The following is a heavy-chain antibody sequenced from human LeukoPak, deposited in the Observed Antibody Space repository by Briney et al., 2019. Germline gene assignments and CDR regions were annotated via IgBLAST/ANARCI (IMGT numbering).Heavy chain of an antibody. Sequence: APVKVSCKASGYTFTSYAMHWVRQAPGQRLEWMGWINAGNGNTKYSQKFQGRVTITRDTSASTAYMELSSLRSEDTAVYYCARGGPLYCSGGSCYSRPYYYYGMDVWGQGTTVTVSS. J-gene: IGHJ6*02. V-gene: IGHV1-3*01. CDR3: ARGGPLYCSGGSCYSRPYYYYGMDV. D-gene: IGHD2-15*01. CDR2: INAGNGNT. CDR1: GYTFTSYA.